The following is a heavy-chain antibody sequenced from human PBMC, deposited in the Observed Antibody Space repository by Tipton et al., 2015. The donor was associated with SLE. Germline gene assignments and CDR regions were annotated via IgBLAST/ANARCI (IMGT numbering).Heavy chain of an antibody. CDR2: IYYSGST. Sequence: TLSLTCTVSGGSISSSSYYWGWIRQPPGKGLEWIGSIYYSGSTYYNPSLKSRVTISVDTSKNQFSLKLSSVTAADTAVYYCARGAGSSGDFDYWGQVTLFTVSS. CDR1: GGSISSSSYY. V-gene: IGHV4-39*07. D-gene: IGHD2-15*01. J-gene: IGHJ4*02. CDR3: ARGAGSSGDFDY.